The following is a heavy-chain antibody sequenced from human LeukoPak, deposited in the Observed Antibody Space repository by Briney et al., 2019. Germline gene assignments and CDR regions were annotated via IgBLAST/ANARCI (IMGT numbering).Heavy chain of an antibody. CDR2: IKPSGGNT. J-gene: IGHJ6*04. V-gene: IGHV1-46*01. CDR3: ARDPGYFGMDV. CDR1: GYSFTSYN. Sequence: ASVKVSCKTSGYSFTSYNLHWVRRAPGQRLEWMGIIKPSGGNTNYAQKFQGRVTMTRDTSKNQFSLKLSSVTAEDTAVYYCARDPGYFGMDVWGKGTTVTISP. D-gene: IGHD3-9*01.